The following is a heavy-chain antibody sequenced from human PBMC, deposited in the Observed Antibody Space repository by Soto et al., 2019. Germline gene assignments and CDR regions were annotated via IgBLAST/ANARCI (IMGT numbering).Heavy chain of an antibody. CDR1: GFTFSGSA. J-gene: IGHJ4*02. CDR2: IRSKANSYAT. Sequence: LRLSCAASGFTFSGSAMHWVRQASGKGLEWVGRIRSKANSYATAYAASVKGRFTISRDDSKNTAYLQMNSLRAEDTAVYYCARRSSSWYFDYWGQGTLVTVSS. V-gene: IGHV3-73*01. CDR3: ARRSSSWYFDY. D-gene: IGHD6-13*01.